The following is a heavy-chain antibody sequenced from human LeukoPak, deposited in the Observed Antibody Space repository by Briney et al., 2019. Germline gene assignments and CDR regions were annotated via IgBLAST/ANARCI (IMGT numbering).Heavy chain of an antibody. CDR3: ARGLRYFDWLFQTYFDY. CDR1: GGSISSGDYY. CDR2: LYYSGST. V-gene: IGHV4-30-4*01. D-gene: IGHD3-9*01. Sequence: PSETLSLTCTVSGGSISSGDYYWSWIRQPPGKGLEGIVYLYYSGSTYNNPSLKSRVTISVDTSKNQFSLKLSSVTAADTAVYYCARGLRYFDWLFQTYFDYWGQGTLVTVSS. J-gene: IGHJ4*02.